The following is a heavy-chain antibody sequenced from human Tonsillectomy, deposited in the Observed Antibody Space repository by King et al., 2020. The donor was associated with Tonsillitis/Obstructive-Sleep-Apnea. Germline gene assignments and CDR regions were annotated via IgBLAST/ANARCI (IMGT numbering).Heavy chain of an antibody. CDR2: IDYSGSP. V-gene: IGHV4-31*03. D-gene: IGHD2/OR15-2a*01. CDR1: GGSITSGGYF. Sequence: QLQESGPGLVKPSQTLSLTCTVSGGSITSGGYFWSWIRQHPVQGLEWIGFIDYSGSPHYNPSLKSRVTISVDTSKNQCSLKLSSVTAADTAVYYCARVSSIPPNYYMDVWGKGTTVTVSS. CDR3: ARVSSIPPNYYMDV. J-gene: IGHJ6*03.